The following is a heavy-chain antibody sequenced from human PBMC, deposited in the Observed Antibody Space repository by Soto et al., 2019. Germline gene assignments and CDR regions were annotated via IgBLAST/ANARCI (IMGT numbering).Heavy chain of an antibody. CDR2: INSVGSST. Sequence: PGGSLRLSCAASGFTFSSYGMHWVRQAPGKGLEWVALINSVGSSTSYADSVKGRFTISRDNAKNTLYLQMNSLRAEDTAVYYCARGSGYLAGMDVWGQGTTVTVSS. D-gene: IGHD5-12*01. J-gene: IGHJ6*02. CDR1: GFTFSSYG. CDR3: ARGSGYLAGMDV. V-gene: IGHV3-74*01.